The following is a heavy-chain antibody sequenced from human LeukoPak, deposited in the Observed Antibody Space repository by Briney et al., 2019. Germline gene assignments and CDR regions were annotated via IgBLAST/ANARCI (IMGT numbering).Heavy chain of an antibody. J-gene: IGHJ4*02. V-gene: IGHV3-23*01. Sequence: GGSLRLSCAASGFTFSNHAMSWVRQAPGKGLEWVSAFSGSGGSTYYADSVKGRFTISRDNSKNTLYLQMNSLRAEDTAVYFCATSGLSRFGFWGQGTLVTVSS. D-gene: IGHD2/OR15-2a*01. CDR3: ATSGLSRFGF. CDR2: FSGSGGST. CDR1: GFTFSNHA.